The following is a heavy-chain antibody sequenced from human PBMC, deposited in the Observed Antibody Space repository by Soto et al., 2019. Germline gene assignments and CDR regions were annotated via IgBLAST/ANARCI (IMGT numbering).Heavy chain of an antibody. J-gene: IGHJ3*02. Sequence: EVQLLESGGGLVQSGGSLRLSCAASGFTFSSYAMSWVRQAPGKGLEWVSAISGSGGSTYYADSVKGRFTISRDNSKNTLYLQMNGLRAEDTAVYYCAKVQVIVVVPAAICAFGIWGQGTMVTVSS. CDR3: AKVQVIVVVPAAICAFGI. CDR1: GFTFSSYA. D-gene: IGHD2-2*01. V-gene: IGHV3-23*01. CDR2: ISGSGGST.